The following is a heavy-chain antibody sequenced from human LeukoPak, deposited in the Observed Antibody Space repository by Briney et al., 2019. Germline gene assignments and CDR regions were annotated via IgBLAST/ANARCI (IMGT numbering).Heavy chain of an antibody. D-gene: IGHD6-19*01. Sequence: ASVKVSCKASGYTFTSYYMHWVRQAPGQGLEWMGIINPSGGSTSYAQKFQGRVTMTRDTSTSTVYMELSSLRSEDTAVYYCAAKQYLPYYYYYGVDVWGQGTTVTASS. CDR3: AAKQYLPYYYYYGVDV. CDR2: INPSGGST. CDR1: GYTFTSYY. V-gene: IGHV1-46*01. J-gene: IGHJ6*02.